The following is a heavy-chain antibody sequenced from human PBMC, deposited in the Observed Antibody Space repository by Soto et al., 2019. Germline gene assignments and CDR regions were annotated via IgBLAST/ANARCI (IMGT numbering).Heavy chain of an antibody. CDR1: GGTFSSYT. D-gene: IGHD6-19*01. J-gene: IGHJ3*02. V-gene: IGHV1-69*02. Sequence: ASVKVSCKASGGTFSSYTISWVRQAPGQGLEWMGRIIPILGIANYAQKFQGRVTITADKSTSTAYMELSSLRSEDTAVYYRSSTIAVAGTRSNAFDIWGQGTMVTVSS. CDR2: IIPILGIA. CDR3: SSTIAVAGTRSNAFDI.